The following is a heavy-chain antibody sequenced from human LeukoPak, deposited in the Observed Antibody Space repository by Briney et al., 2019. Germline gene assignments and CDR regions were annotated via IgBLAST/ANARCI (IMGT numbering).Heavy chain of an antibody. CDR2: IIPILGIA. D-gene: IGHD1-20*01. Sequence: SVKVSCKASGGTFSSYAISWVRQAPGQGLEWMGRIIPILGIANYAQKFQGRVTITADESTSTAYMELSSLRSEDTAVYYCANSVTGTTPAPYYFDYWGQGTLVTVSS. V-gene: IGHV1-69*04. CDR1: GGTFSSYA. CDR3: ANSVTGTTPAPYYFDY. J-gene: IGHJ4*02.